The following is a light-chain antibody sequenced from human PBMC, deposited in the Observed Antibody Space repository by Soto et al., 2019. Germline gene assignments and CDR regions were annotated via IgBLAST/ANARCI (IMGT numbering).Light chain of an antibody. Sequence: QSVLTQPPSASGTPRQRVTISCSGSSSNIGSNTVNWYQQLPGTAPKLLIYSNNQRPSGVPDRFSGSKSGNSASLAISGLQSEDEADYYCAAWDDRLNGWVFGGGTKVTV. CDR3: AAWDDRLNGWV. J-gene: IGLJ3*02. CDR2: SNN. V-gene: IGLV1-44*01. CDR1: SSNIGSNT.